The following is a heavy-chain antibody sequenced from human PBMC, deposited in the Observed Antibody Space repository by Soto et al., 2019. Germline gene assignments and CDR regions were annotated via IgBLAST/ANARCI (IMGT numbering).Heavy chain of an antibody. CDR3: ARDMGSAMTTRIFDH. CDR2: IYYGEST. V-gene: IGHV4-30-4*01. CDR1: GGSVDSGNHY. J-gene: IGHJ4*02. Sequence: QVLVQESGPGLVKPSQTLTLSCTVSGGSVDSGNHYWNWIRQPPGKGLEWIGYIYYGESTYYNPSRTGRATVSVDTAQSRFSLGLTSVTAADTAVYYCARDMGSAMTTRIFDHWGQGTLVTVSS. D-gene: IGHD4-17*01.